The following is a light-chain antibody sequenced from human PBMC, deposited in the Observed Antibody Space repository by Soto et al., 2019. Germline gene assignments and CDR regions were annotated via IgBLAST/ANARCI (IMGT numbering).Light chain of an antibody. J-gene: IGKJ1*01. CDR2: AAS. Sequence: TCRASQTIIGYLNWYQQKPGKAPRLLINAASNLQSGVPSRFRGSGSETDFTLTITSLQPEDFATYYCQQSYTTPRTFGQGTKVDIK. V-gene: IGKV1-39*01. CDR1: QTIIGY. CDR3: QQSYTTPRT.